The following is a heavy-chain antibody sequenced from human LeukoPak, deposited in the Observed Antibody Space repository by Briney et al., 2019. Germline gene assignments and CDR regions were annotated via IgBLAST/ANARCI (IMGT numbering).Heavy chain of an antibody. J-gene: IGHJ6*02. CDR2: INPNSGGT. V-gene: IGHV1-2*04. CDR3: ARDAKQTNYGDYDYYYYYGMDV. Sequence: ASVKVSCKASGYTFTGYYMHWVRQAPGQGLEWMGWINPNSGGTNYAQKFQGWVTMTRDTSISTAYMELSRLRSDDTAVYYCARDAKQTNYGDYDYYYYYGMDVWGQGTTVTVSS. D-gene: IGHD4-17*01. CDR1: GYTFTGYY.